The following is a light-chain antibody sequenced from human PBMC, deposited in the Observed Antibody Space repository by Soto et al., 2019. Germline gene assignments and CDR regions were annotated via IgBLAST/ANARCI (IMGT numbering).Light chain of an antibody. CDR2: GAS. CDR3: QEYGSSRT. V-gene: IGKV3-20*01. CDR1: QSVSSSY. Sequence: EIVLTQSPGTLSLSPGERATHSCRASQSVSSSYLAWYQQKPGQAPRLLIYGASRRATGIPDRFSGSWSCTDFSLTISRLEPEDFAVYYCQEYGSSRTFGQGTNVAIK. J-gene: IGKJ1*01.